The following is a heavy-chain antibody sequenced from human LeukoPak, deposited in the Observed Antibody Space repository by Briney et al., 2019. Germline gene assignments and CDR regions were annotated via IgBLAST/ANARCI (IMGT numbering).Heavy chain of an antibody. D-gene: IGHD4-17*01. CDR1: GGSISSGGYY. Sequence: ASETLSLTCTVSGGSISSGGYYWSWIRQHPGKGLEWIGYIYYSGSTYYNPSLKSRVIISVDTSKNQFSLKLSSVTAADTAVYYCARVLPHRHLRYGYYGRRGYAFDIWGQGTVVTVSS. CDR2: IYYSGST. V-gene: IGHV4-31*03. J-gene: IGHJ3*02. CDR3: ARVLPHRHLRYGYYGRRGYAFDI.